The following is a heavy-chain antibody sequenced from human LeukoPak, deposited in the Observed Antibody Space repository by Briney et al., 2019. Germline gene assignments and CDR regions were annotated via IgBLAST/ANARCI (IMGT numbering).Heavy chain of an antibody. CDR2: IYSSGST. Sequence: KPSETLSLTCTVSDGSINSYYWSWIRQPPGKGLEWIGYIYSSGSTDYNPSLKSRLSISVDTSKKQFSLKLTSVTAADTAVYYCARRFKKNGYNYYFDYWGQGTLVTVSS. CDR1: DGSINSYY. V-gene: IGHV4-59*08. J-gene: IGHJ4*02. D-gene: IGHD5-24*01. CDR3: ARRFKKNGYNYYFDY.